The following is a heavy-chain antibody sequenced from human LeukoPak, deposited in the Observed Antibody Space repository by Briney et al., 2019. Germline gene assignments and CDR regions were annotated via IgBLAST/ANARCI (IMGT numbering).Heavy chain of an antibody. CDR2: INPNSGGT. CDR1: GYTFTGYY. CDR3: ARGGRTWGLMVWFDP. V-gene: IGHV1-2*02. D-gene: IGHD2-8*01. J-gene: IGHJ5*02. Sequence: ASVKVSCKASGYTFTGYYMHWVRQAPGQGLEWMGWINPNSGGTNYAQKFQGRVTTTRDTSISTAYMELSRLRSDDTAVYYRARGGRTWGLMVWFDPWGQGTLVTVSS.